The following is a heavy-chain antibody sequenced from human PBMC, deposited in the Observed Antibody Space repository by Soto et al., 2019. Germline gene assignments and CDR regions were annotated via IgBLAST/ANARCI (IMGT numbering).Heavy chain of an antibody. J-gene: IGHJ4*02. CDR3: ASNDGDYYFDY. D-gene: IGHD4-17*01. Sequence: QVQLVESGGGLVKPGGSPRLSCAASGFTFSDYYMSWIRQAPGKGLEWVSYISSSSSYTNYADSVKGRFTISRDNAKNSLYLQMNSLRAEDTAVYYCASNDGDYYFDYWGQGTLVTVSS. CDR1: GFTFSDYY. V-gene: IGHV3-11*05. CDR2: ISSSSSYT.